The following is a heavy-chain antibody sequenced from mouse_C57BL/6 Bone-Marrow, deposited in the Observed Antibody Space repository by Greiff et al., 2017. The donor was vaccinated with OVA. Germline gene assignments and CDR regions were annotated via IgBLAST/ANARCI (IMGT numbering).Heavy chain of an antibody. D-gene: IGHD4-1*01. V-gene: IGHV1-15*01. CDR1: GYTFTDYE. CDR2: IDPETGGT. CDR3: TRLGAWYFDV. J-gene: IGHJ1*03. Sequence: QLQQSGAELVRPGASVTLSCKASGYTFTDYEMHWVKQTPVHGLEWIGAIDPETGGTAYNQKFKGKAILTADKSSSTAYMELRSLTSEDSAVYYCTRLGAWYFDVWGTGTTVTVSS.